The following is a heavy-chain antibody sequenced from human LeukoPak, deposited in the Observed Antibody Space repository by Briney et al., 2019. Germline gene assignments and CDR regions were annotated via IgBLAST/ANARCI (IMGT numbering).Heavy chain of an antibody. CDR2: ISWNSGSI. CDR3: AKGRVEMATPPDF. J-gene: IGHJ4*02. CDR1: GFTFDDYA. Sequence: GGSLGLSCAASGFTFDDYAMHWVRQAPGKGLEWVSGISWNSGSIAYADSVKGRFTISRDNAKNSLYLQMNSLRAEDTALYYCAKGRVEMATPPDFWGQGALVTVSS. D-gene: IGHD5-24*01. V-gene: IGHV3-9*01.